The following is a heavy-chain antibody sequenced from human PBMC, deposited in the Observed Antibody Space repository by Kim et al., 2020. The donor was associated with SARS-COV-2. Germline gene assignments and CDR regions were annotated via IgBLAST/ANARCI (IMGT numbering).Heavy chain of an antibody. CDR2: IKSKTDGGTT. Sequence: GGSLRLSCAASGFTFSNAWMSWVRQAPGKGLEWVGRIKSKTDGGTTDYAAPVKGRFTISRDDSKNTLYLQMNSLKTEDTAVYYCTTESRWQWLESYAFDIWGQGTMVTVSS. CDR1: GFTFSNAW. D-gene: IGHD6-19*01. CDR3: TTESRWQWLESYAFDI. V-gene: IGHV3-15*01. J-gene: IGHJ3*02.